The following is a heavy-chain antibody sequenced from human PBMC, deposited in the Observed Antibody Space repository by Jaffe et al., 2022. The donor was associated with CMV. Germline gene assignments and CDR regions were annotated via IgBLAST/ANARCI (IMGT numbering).Heavy chain of an antibody. CDR1: GFTFSSYG. V-gene: IGHV3-33*08. Sequence: QVQLVESGGGVVQPGRSLRLSCAASGFTFSSYGMHWVRQAPGKGLEWVAVSWSGGGNKNYADSVKGRFTISRDDSKNTLFLQMDSLRAEDTAVYYCAREEISGWYEGGSWGQGTVVTVSS. J-gene: IGHJ5*02. D-gene: IGHD6-19*01. CDR3: AREEISGWYEGGS. CDR2: SWSGGGNK.